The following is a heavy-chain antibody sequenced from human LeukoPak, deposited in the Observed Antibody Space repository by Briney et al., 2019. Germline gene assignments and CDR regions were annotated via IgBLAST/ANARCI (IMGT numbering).Heavy chain of an antibody. CDR1: GGSLSSYY. J-gene: IGHJ5*02. CDR2: MYYSGGT. D-gene: IGHD2-2*01. Sequence: SETLSLTCTVSGGSLSSYYWSWIRQPPGKGLEWIGYMYYSGGTNYNPSLKSRVTMSVDTSKNLFSLKLSSVTTADTAVYYWARLHDRPPSWWFDPWGQGTLVTVSS. V-gene: IGHV4-59*01. CDR3: ARLHDRPPSWWFDP.